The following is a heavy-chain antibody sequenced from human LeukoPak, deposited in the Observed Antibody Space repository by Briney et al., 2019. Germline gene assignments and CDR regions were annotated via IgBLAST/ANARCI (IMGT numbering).Heavy chain of an antibody. J-gene: IGHJ4*02. V-gene: IGHV4-39*01. D-gene: IGHD5-24*01. CDR1: GDSVSSSIYH. CDR2: IYYTGNT. Sequence: SETLSLTCTVSGDSVSSSIYHWGWVRQPPGKGLEWIGTIYYTGNTYYNPSLKSRLTISIDTSKNQFSLKLSSVTATDTAVYYSARHRNGCPDYWGQGTLVTVSS. CDR3: ARHRNGCPDY.